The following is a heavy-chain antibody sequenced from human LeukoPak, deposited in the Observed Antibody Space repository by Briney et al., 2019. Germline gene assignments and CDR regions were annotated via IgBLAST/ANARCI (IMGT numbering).Heavy chain of an antibody. Sequence: ASMKVSCKASGYTFTDYYVDWVRQAPGQGLEWMGWINPDNGDTHYAQNFQGRVTLTRDTSIVYMELSRLRSEDTAVYYCARVPQRGFGEYDSWGQGTLVTVSS. J-gene: IGHJ5*01. V-gene: IGHV1-2*02. D-gene: IGHD3-10*01. CDR3: ARVPQRGFGEYDS. CDR1: GYTFTDYY. CDR2: INPDNGDT.